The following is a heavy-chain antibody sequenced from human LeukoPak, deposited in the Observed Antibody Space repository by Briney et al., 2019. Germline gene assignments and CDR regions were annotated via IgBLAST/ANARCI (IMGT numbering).Heavy chain of an antibody. CDR3: ARDSDDSSGYYYIRPRNGNAFDI. J-gene: IGHJ3*02. D-gene: IGHD3-22*01. CDR1: GGSISSSSYY. CDR2: IYYSGST. V-gene: IGHV4-39*07. Sequence: PSETLSLTCTVSGGSISSSSYYWGWIRQPPGKGLEWIGSIYYSGSTYYNPSLKSRVTISVDTSKNQFSLKLSSVTAADTAVYYCARDSDDSSGYYYIRPRNGNAFDIWGQGTMVTVSS.